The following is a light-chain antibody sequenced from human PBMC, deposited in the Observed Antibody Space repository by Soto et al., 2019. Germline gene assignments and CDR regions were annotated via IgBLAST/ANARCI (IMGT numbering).Light chain of an antibody. V-gene: IGLV1-47*01. CDR3: AAWDVSLSGVV. CDR1: SSNIGSNF. J-gene: IGLJ2*01. CDR2: RND. Sequence: QAMVTQPPSASGTPGQRVTISCSGSSSNIGSNFVYWYQQVPGTAPKVLIYRNDQRPSGVPDRVSGSKSGTSASLAISGLRSEDEAHYYCAAWDVSLSGVVFGGGTKLTVL.